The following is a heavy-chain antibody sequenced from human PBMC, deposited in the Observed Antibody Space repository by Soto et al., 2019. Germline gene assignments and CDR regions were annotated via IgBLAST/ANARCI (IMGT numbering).Heavy chain of an antibody. Sequence: SETLSLTCAVSGVTIITYYWSWIRQPPGKGLEWIGYNYHSGTTNYNPSLKSRVTISVDTSKNQFSLRLTSVAAADTAIYYCVREAYIGYGHAIDHWGQGILVTV. CDR1: GVTIITYY. V-gene: IGHV4-59*01. CDR2: NYHSGTT. D-gene: IGHD5-12*01. J-gene: IGHJ4*02. CDR3: VREAYIGYGHAIDH.